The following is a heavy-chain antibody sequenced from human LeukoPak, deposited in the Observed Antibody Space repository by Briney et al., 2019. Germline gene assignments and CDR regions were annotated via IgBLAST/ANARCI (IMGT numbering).Heavy chain of an antibody. V-gene: IGHV3-48*03. CDR1: GFTFSSYE. CDR2: ISSSGRTI. J-gene: IGHJ3*02. CDR3: ARNYYATSGYLNDGVFHI. Sequence: GGSLRLSCAASGFTFSSYEMNWVRQAPGKGLEWISYISSSGRTIYYADSVKGRFTISRDNAKKSLYLQMNSLRAEDTAVYYCARNYYATSGYLNDGVFHIWGQGTMITVSS. D-gene: IGHD3-22*01.